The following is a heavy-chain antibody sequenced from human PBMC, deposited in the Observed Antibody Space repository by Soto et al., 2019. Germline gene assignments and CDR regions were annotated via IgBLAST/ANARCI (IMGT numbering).Heavy chain of an antibody. CDR2: IWFDRSKQ. Sequence: HPGGSLRLSCAASGLSFSSYGIHWVRQAPGKGLQWVGVIWFDRSKQYYADSVKGRFNISRDNSKNTVYLQMNSLRADDTAVYYCARELLYGSGSRDFHYYGMDVWGQGTTVTVSS. V-gene: IGHV3-33*01. CDR3: ARELLYGSGSRDFHYYGMDV. CDR1: GLSFSSYG. J-gene: IGHJ6*02. D-gene: IGHD3-10*01.